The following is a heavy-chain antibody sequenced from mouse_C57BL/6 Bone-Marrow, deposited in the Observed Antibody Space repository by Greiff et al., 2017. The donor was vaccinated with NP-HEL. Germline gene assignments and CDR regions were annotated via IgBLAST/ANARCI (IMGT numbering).Heavy chain of an antibody. J-gene: IGHJ4*01. D-gene: IGHD1-1*01. V-gene: IGHV8-12*01. Sequence: QVTLKESGPGILQSSQTLSLTCSFSGFSLSTSGMGVSWIRQPSGKGLEWLAHIYWDDDKRYNPSLKSRLTISKDTSRNQVFLKITSVDTADTATYYCARILITTVVAFYAMDYWGQRTSVTVSS. CDR2: IYWDDDK. CDR1: GFSLSTSGMG. CDR3: ARILITTVVAFYAMDY.